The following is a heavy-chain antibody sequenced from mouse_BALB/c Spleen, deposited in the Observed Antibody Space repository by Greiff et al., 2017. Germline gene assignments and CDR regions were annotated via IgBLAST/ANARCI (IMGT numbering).Heavy chain of an antibody. CDR3: ARSYYGSSDFDY. V-gene: IGHV5-17*02. CDR2: ISSGSSTI. Sequence: VQLQQSGGGLVQPGGSRKLSCAASGFTFSSFGMHWVRQAPEKGLEWVAYISSGSSTIYYADTVKGRFTISRDNPKNTLFLQMTSLRSEDTAMYYCARSYYGSSDFDYWGQGTTLTVSS. CDR1: GFTFSSFG. D-gene: IGHD1-1*01. J-gene: IGHJ2*01.